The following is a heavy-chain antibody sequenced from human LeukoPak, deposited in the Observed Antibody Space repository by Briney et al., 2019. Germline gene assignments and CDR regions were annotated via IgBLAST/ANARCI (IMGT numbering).Heavy chain of an antibody. Sequence: GGSLRLSCAASGFTFSIYAMSWVRQAPGKGLEWVSAISGSGGTAYYADSVKGRFTISGDNSKNTLYLQMNSLRAEDTAVYYCAKKGYYDGSGYYMYYFDHWGQGTLVTVSS. V-gene: IGHV3-23*01. CDR3: AKKGYYDGSGYYMYYFDH. D-gene: IGHD3-22*01. J-gene: IGHJ4*02. CDR2: ISGSGGTA. CDR1: GFTFSIYA.